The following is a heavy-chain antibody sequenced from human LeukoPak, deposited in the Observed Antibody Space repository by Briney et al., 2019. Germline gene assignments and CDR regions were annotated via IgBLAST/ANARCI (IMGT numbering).Heavy chain of an antibody. CDR3: ARDTGLWFGENYFDY. J-gene: IGHJ4*02. D-gene: IGHD3-10*01. V-gene: IGHV3-21*01. Sequence: PGGSLRLSCAASGFTFSSYSMNWVRQAPGKGLEWVSSISSSSSYIYYADSVKGRFTISRDNAKNSLYLQMNSLRAEDTAVYYCARDTGLWFGENYFDYWGQGTLVTVSS. CDR1: GFTFSSYS. CDR2: ISSSSSYI.